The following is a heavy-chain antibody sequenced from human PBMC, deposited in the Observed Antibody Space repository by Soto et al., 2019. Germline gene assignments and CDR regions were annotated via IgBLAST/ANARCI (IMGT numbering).Heavy chain of an antibody. J-gene: IGHJ6*02. Sequence: GGSLRLSCSASGFTFSSYAMHWVRQAPGKGLEYVSAISSNGGSTYYADSVKGRFTISRDNSKNTLYLQMSSLRAEDTAVYYCVKEDIVVVPAAMYANYYYYGMDVWGQGTTVTVSS. V-gene: IGHV3-64D*08. D-gene: IGHD2-2*01. CDR1: GFTFSSYA. CDR3: VKEDIVVVPAAMYANYYYYGMDV. CDR2: ISSNGGST.